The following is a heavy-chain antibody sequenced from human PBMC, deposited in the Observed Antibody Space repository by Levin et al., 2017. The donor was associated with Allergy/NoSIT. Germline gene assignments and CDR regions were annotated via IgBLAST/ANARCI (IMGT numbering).Heavy chain of an antibody. CDR1: GGSFSGYY. D-gene: IGHD1/OR15-1a*01. CDR2: INHSGST. V-gene: IGHV4-34*01. Sequence: SETLSLTCAVYGGSFSGYYWSWIRQPPGNGLEWIGEINHSGSTNYNPSLKSRVTISVDTSKNQFSLKLSSVTAADTAVYYCARVSDNWNNDCWGQGTLVTVSS. J-gene: IGHJ4*02. CDR3: ARVSDNWNNDC.